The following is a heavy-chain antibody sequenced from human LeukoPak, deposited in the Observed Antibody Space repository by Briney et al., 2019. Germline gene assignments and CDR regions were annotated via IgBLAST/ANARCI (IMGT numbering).Heavy chain of an antibody. CDR2: ISSSSSYI. CDR1: GFTFSNAW. Sequence: GGSLRLSCAASGFTFSNAWMSWVRQAPGKGLEWVSSISSSSSYIYYADSVKGRFTISRDNAKNSLYLQMNSLRAEDTAVYYCARSAGYCSGGSCYTWKYFDYWGQGTLVTVSS. CDR3: ARSAGYCSGGSCYTWKYFDY. J-gene: IGHJ4*02. V-gene: IGHV3-21*01. D-gene: IGHD2-15*01.